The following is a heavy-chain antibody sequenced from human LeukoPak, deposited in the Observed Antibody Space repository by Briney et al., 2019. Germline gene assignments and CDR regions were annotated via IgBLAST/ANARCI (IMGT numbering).Heavy chain of an antibody. Sequence: GGSLRLSCAASGFTFSSYAMRWVRQAPGKGLEYVSAISSNGGSTYYANSVKGRFTISRDNSKNTLYLQMGSLRAEDMAVYYCARAKGNYYGSGSYFNYWGQGTLVTVSS. V-gene: IGHV3-64*01. J-gene: IGHJ4*02. D-gene: IGHD3-10*01. CDR1: GFTFSSYA. CDR2: ISSNGGST. CDR3: ARAKGNYYGSGSYFNY.